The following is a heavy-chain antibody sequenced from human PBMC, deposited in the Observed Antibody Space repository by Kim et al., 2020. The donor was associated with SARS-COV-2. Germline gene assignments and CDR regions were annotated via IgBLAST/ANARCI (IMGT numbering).Heavy chain of an antibody. CDR1: GGSITSDY. V-gene: IGHV4-59*08. J-gene: IGHJ3*02. CDR3: ARPPFAWDGNAFDI. Sequence: SETLSLTCTVSGGSITSDYWSWIRQPPGNGLEWIGYMYYGGSTSYNPSLKSRLTISVDTSKNQFSLKLSSVTAADTALYYCARPPFAWDGNAFDIWGQGT. D-gene: IGHD1-26*01. CDR2: MYYGGST.